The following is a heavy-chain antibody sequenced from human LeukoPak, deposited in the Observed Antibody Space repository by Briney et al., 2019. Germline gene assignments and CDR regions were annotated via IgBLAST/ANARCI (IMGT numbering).Heavy chain of an antibody. CDR1: GFTFSSAW. CDR3: VRDRVGPDY. J-gene: IGHJ4*02. D-gene: IGHD1-26*01. Sequence: PSGGSLRLSCAASGFTFSSAWMHWVRQAPGTGLVWVSRITDDATTTYADSVRGRFTISRNNAKSILYLQMNSLRAEDTAVYYCVRDRVGPDYWGQGTLVTVSS. CDR2: ITDDATT. V-gene: IGHV3-74*01.